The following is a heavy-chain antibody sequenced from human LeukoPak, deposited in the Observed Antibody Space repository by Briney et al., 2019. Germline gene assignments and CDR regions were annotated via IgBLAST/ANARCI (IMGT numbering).Heavy chain of an antibody. D-gene: IGHD4-11*01. Sequence: SETLSLTCTVSGGSISSSSYYWGWIRQPPGKGLEWIGSIYYSGSTYYNPSLKSRVTISVDTSKNQFPLKLSSVTAADTAVYYCARHETYSNLDYWGQGTLVTVSS. CDR1: GGSISSSSYY. CDR2: IYYSGST. J-gene: IGHJ4*02. V-gene: IGHV4-39*01. CDR3: ARHETYSNLDY.